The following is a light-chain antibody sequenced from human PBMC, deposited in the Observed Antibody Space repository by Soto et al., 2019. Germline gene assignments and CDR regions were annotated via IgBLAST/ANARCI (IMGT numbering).Light chain of an antibody. CDR2: GAS. V-gene: IGKV3-20*01. J-gene: IGKJ2*01. Sequence: EIVLTQSPGTLSLSPGERATLSCRASQSVSSSYLAWYQQKPGQAPRLLIYGASSRATGIPDRFSGSGSGTDFALTISRLEPEDLAVYYCQQYGSSFGQGTKRQI. CDR3: QQYGSS. CDR1: QSVSSSY.